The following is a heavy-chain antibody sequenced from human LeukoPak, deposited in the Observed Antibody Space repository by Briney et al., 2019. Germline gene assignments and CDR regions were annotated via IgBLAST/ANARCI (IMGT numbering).Heavy chain of an antibody. J-gene: IGHJ4*02. V-gene: IGHV1-46*01. CDR3: ARILQAYSGYDLDLDY. CDR1: GYTFTSYY. CDR2: INPSGGST. D-gene: IGHD5-12*01. Sequence: ASVKVSCKASGYTFTSYYMHWVRQAPGQGLEWMGIINPSGGSTSYAQKFQGRVTMTRDTSTSTVCMELSSLRSEDTAVYYCARILQAYSGYDLDLDYWGQGTLVTVSS.